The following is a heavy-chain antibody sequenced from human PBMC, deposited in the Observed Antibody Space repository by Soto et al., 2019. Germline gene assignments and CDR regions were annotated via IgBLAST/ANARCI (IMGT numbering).Heavy chain of an antibody. J-gene: IGHJ4*02. D-gene: IGHD2-2*01. CDR2: ISWNGNSR. CDR1: GFTFDDYV. CDR3: ATGFSSSTYYIDS. Sequence: EVQLVEPGGGLVQPGTSLRLSCAASGFTFDDYVMHWVRQAPGKGLEWVSGISWNGNSRDYADSVKGRFTISRDNARNSLYLQMHSLRDEDTALYYCATGFSSSTYYIDSWGLGTLVTVSS. V-gene: IGHV3-9*01.